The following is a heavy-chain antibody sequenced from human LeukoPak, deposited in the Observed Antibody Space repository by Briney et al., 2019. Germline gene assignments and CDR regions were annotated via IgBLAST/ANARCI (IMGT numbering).Heavy chain of an antibody. V-gene: IGHV4-59*01. J-gene: IGHJ4*02. CDR3: ARGRGDSKGTSFHC. Sequence: SETLSLTCTVSGGSISNYYWSWIRQPPGKGLEWIGYIDYIGSTTYNPSLKSRVTISIDTSKNQFSLRLSSVTAADTAVYYCARGRGDSKGTSFHCWGQGTLVTVSA. CDR1: GGSISNYY. D-gene: IGHD3-22*01. CDR2: IDYIGST.